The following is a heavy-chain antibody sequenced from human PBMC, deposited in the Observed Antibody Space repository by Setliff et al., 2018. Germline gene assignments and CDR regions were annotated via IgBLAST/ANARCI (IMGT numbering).Heavy chain of an antibody. V-gene: IGHV3-21*01. D-gene: IGHD3-10*01. Sequence: PGGSLRLSCAASGFTFDDYAMHWVRQAPGKGLEWVSSISSSSSYIYYADSVKGRFTISRDNSKNTLYLQMNSLRAEDTAVYYCARGSLSAFGELSGYYYYGMDVWGQGTTVTVSS. CDR2: ISSSSSYI. CDR1: GFTFDDYA. J-gene: IGHJ6*02. CDR3: ARGSLSAFGELSGYYYYGMDV.